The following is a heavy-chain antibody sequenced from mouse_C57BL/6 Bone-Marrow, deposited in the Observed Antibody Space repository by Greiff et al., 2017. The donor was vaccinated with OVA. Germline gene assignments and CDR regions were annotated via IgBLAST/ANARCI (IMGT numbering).Heavy chain of an antibody. V-gene: IGHV1-69*01. CDR1: GYTFTSYW. D-gene: IGHD2-5*01. Sequence: QVQLQQPGAELVMPGASVKLSCKASGYTFTSYWMHWVKQRPGQGLEWIGEIDPSDSYTNYNQKFKDKATLTVDKSSSTAYMQLSSLTSEDSAVYYCARQYSNYVDYAMDYWGQGTSVTVSS. J-gene: IGHJ4*01. CDR2: IDPSDSYT. CDR3: ARQYSNYVDYAMDY.